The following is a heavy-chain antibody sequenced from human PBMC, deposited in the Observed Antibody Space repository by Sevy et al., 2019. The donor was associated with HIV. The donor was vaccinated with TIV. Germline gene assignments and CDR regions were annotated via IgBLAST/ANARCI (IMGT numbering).Heavy chain of an antibody. Sequence: SETLSLTCAVSGGSISSSNWWSWVRQPPGKGLEWIGEIYRSGSTNYNPSLKSRVTISVDKSKNQFSLKLSSVTAADTAVYYCAGLNPYNCDGSGEYYYDMDVWGKGTTVTVSS. CDR1: GGSISSSNW. D-gene: IGHD3-10*01. CDR2: IYRSGST. V-gene: IGHV4-4*02. J-gene: IGHJ6*03. CDR3: AGLNPYNCDGSGEYYYDMDV.